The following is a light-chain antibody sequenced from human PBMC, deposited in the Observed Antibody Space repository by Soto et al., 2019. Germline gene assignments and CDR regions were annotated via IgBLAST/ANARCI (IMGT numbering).Light chain of an antibody. V-gene: IGKV1-33*01. CDR2: GVS. CDR1: QDIRKN. CDR3: QQYNDLIT. J-gene: IGKJ4*01. Sequence: DIQMTQSPSSLSASVGDRVTITCQASQDIRKNLNWYQQKPGRAPKLLIYGVSNLETGVPSRFSGSGSGTDFTLTITSLQPEDMSTYDCQQYNDLITFGGGTKVEI.